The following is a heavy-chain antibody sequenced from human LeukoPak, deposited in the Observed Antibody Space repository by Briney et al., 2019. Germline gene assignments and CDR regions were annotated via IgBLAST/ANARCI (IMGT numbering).Heavy chain of an antibody. D-gene: IGHD3-10*01. CDR2: TTGSGSST. V-gene: IGHV3-23*01. Sequence: GGSLRLSCAASGFTFSSYAMTWVRQAPGKGLEWVSTTTGSGSSTHYADSVKGRFTISRDNSRNTLYLQMNSLRVEDTAVYFCAKCRGAGTYFKNPLGFWGQGTLVTVSS. CDR3: AKCRGAGTYFKNPLGF. CDR1: GFTFSSYA. J-gene: IGHJ4*02.